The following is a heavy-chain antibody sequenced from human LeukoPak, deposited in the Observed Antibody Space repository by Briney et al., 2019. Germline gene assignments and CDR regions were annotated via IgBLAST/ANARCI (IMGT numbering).Heavy chain of an antibody. D-gene: IGHD3-3*01. CDR1: GYTFNDYT. J-gene: IGHJ4*02. CDR3: ARDHDFLSGHSRRDFDY. V-gene: IGHV7-4-1*04. CDR2: INTKTGNP. Sequence: GASVKVSCKASGYTFNDYTMNWVRQAPGQGLEWMGWINTKTGNPTNAQGFTGRFVFSLDTSVSVAYLQINGLEADDTAMYYCARDHDFLSGHSRRDFDYWGQGTLVTVSS.